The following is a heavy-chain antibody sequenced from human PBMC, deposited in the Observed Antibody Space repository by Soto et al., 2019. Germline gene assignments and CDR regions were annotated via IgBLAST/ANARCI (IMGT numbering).Heavy chain of an antibody. V-gene: IGHV3-23*01. J-gene: IGHJ6*02. CDR3: AKSGITMVRGVKAPVV. D-gene: IGHD3-10*01. CDR2: ISGSGGST. Sequence: GGSLRLSCAASGFTFSSYAMSWVRQAPGKGLEWVSAISGSGGSTYYADSVKGRFTISRDNSKNTLYLQMNSLRAEDTAVYYCAKSGITMVRGVKAPVVWGQGTTVTVSS. CDR1: GFTFSSYA.